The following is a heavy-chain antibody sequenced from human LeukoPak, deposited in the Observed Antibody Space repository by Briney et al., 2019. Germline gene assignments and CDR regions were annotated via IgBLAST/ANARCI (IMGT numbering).Heavy chain of an antibody. J-gene: IGHJ4*02. Sequence: SVKVSCKASGGTFSSYAISWVRQAPGQGLEWMGRIIPILGIANYAQKFQGRVTITADKSTSTAYMELSSLRSEGTAVYYCANGYSGYDLYYWGQGTLVTVSS. CDR1: GGTFSSYA. D-gene: IGHD5-12*01. CDR2: IIPILGIA. CDR3: ANGYSGYDLYY. V-gene: IGHV1-69*04.